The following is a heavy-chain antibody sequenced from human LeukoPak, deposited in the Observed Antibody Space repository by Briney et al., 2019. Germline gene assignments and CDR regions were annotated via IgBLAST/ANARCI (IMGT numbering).Heavy chain of an antibody. CDR2: ISSSDTTI. D-gene: IGHD6-25*01. J-gene: IGHJ3*02. Sequence: PGGSLRLSCAASEFTFSNYEMNWVRQAPGKGLEWVSYISSSDTTIYYADSVKGRFTISRDNAKNSLYLQMNSLRAEDTAVYYCARRSAAKDAFDIWGQGTMVTVSS. V-gene: IGHV3-48*03. CDR1: EFTFSNYE. CDR3: ARRSAAKDAFDI.